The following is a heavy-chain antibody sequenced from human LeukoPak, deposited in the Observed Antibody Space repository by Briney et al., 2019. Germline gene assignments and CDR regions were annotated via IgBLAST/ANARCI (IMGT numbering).Heavy chain of an antibody. Sequence: TLSLTCTVSGGSISRGSYYWSWIRQPAGKGLEWIGRIYTSGSTNYNPSLKSRVTISVDTSKNQFSLKLSSVTAADTAVYYCARAFIAARPDYYYYGMDVWGQGTTVTVSS. D-gene: IGHD6-6*01. CDR2: IYTSGST. J-gene: IGHJ6*02. CDR1: GGSISRGSYY. CDR3: ARAFIAARPDYYYYGMDV. V-gene: IGHV4-61*02.